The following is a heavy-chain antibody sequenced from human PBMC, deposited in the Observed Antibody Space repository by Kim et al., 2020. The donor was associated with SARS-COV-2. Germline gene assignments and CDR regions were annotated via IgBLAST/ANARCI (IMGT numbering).Heavy chain of an antibody. J-gene: IGHJ4*02. Sequence: GGSLRLSCAASGFTFSSYEMNWVRQAPGKGLEWVSYISRSGSTIYYADSVKGRFTIARDNAKNSLYLQMNSLRAEDTAVYYCARGRVVRGVNSPNLDDWGQGTLVTVAS. CDR2: ISRSGSTI. V-gene: IGHV3-48*03. CDR1: GFTFSSYE. D-gene: IGHD3-10*01. CDR3: ARGRVVRGVNSPNLDD.